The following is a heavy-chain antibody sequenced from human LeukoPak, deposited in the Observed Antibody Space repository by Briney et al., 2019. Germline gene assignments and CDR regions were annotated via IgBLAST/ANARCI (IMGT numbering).Heavy chain of an antibody. V-gene: IGHV3-30*03. CDR3: ARGSYSSSWYCDY. J-gene: IGHJ4*02. CDR2: ISYDGNNK. CDR1: GFTFSSYG. D-gene: IGHD6-13*01. Sequence: GGSLRLSCAASGFTFSSYGMHWVRQAPGKGLEWVAVISYDGNNKYYADSVRGRFTVSRDNSKNTLYLQMNSLRPEDTAVYYCARGSYSSSWYCDYWGQGTLVTVSS.